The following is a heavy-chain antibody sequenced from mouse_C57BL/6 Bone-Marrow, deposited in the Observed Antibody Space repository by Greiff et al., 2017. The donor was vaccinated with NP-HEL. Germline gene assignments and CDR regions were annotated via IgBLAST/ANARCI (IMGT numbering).Heavy chain of an antibody. V-gene: IGHV5-15*01. J-gene: IGHJ1*03. CDR3: ARLGLRRWYFDV. Sequence: EVQRVESGGGLVQPGGSLKLSCAASGFTFSDYGMAWVRQAPRKGPEWVAFISNLAYSIYYADTVTGRFTISRENAKNTLYLEMSSLRSEDTAMYYCARLGLRRWYFDVWGTGTTVTVSS. CDR1: GFTFSDYG. D-gene: IGHD4-1*01. CDR2: ISNLAYSI.